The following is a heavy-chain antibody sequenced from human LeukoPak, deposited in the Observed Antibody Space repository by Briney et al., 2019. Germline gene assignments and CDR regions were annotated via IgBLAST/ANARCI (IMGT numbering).Heavy chain of an antibody. CDR2: IYTSGST. D-gene: IGHD6-6*01. CDR1: GGSISSGSYY. Sequence: SETLSLTCTASGGSISSGSYYWSWIRQPAGKGLEWIGRIYTSGSTNYNPSLKSRVTISVDTSKNQFSLKLSSVTAADTAVYYCARESYSSSSQTLNYWGQGTLVTVSS. J-gene: IGHJ4*02. CDR3: ARESYSSSSQTLNY. V-gene: IGHV4-61*02.